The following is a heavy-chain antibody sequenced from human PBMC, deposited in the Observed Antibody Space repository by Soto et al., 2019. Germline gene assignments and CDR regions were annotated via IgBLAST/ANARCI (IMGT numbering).Heavy chain of an antibody. CDR3: ARTAVVGGTGVLYDY. V-gene: IGHV2-5*02. J-gene: IGHJ4*02. CDR1: GFSLSTSGVG. Sequence: SGPTLVNPTQTLTLTCTISGFSLSTSGVGVGWIRQPPGKALEWLALIYWDDDKRYRPSLKTRLTITKDTSKNQVVLTMTNMDPVDAATYYCARTAVVGGTGVLYDYWGQGSLVNVSS. D-gene: IGHD1-26*01. CDR2: IYWDDDK.